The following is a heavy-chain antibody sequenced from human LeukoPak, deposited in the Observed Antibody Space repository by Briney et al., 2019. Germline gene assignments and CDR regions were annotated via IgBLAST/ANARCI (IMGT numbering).Heavy chain of an antibody. CDR3: ARDAATIRYFDY. CDR2: INHSGST. D-gene: IGHD5-12*01. V-gene: IGHV4-34*01. J-gene: IGHJ4*02. Sequence: SETLSLTCAVYGGSFSGYYWSWIRQPPGKGPEWIGEINHSGSTNYNPSLKSRVTISVDTSKNQFSLKLSSVTAADTAVYYCARDAATIRYFDYWGQGTLVTVSS. CDR1: GGSFSGYY.